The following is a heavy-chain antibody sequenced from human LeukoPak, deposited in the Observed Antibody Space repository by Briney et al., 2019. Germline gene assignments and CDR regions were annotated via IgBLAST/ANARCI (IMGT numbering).Heavy chain of an antibody. CDR2: IYYSGSA. J-gene: IGHJ2*01. CDR1: GDAIRFYY. V-gene: IGHV4-59*08. CDR3: ARHVAAAGFYWYFDL. D-gene: IGHD6-13*01. Sequence: PSETLSLTCTVSGDAIRFYYWSWIRQPPGKALEWIGHIYYSGSANYNPSLKSRVSISVDTSRNLVSLKLTSVTAADTAIYFCARHVAAAGFYWYFDLWGRGTLITVSS.